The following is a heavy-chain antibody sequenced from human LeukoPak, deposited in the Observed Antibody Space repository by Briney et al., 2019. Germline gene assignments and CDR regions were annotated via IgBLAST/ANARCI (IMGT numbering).Heavy chain of an antibody. CDR3: ARDRVLEWISGRYYFDY. Sequence: SETLSLTCTVSGGSISSYYWSWIRQPAGKGLEWIGRIYTSGSTNYNPSLKSRVTMSVDTSKNQFSLKLSSVTAADTAVYYCARDRVLEWISGRYYFDYWGQGTLVTVSS. CDR2: IYTSGST. D-gene: IGHD3-3*01. CDR1: GGSISSYY. V-gene: IGHV4-4*07. J-gene: IGHJ4*02.